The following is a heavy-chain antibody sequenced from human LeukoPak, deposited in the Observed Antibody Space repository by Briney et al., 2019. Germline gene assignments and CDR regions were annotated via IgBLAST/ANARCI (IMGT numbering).Heavy chain of an antibody. CDR2: IRNKAYGGTT. CDR1: GFTFGDYA. J-gene: IGHJ5*02. Sequence: PGGSLRLSCTASGFTFGDYAMSWVRQAPGKGLEWVGFIRNKAYGGTTEYAASVKGRFTISRDDSKSIAYLQMNSLKTEDTAVYYCTTPPIEAVAGTGNWFDPWGQGILVTVSS. V-gene: IGHV3-49*04. D-gene: IGHD6-19*01. CDR3: TTPPIEAVAGTGNWFDP.